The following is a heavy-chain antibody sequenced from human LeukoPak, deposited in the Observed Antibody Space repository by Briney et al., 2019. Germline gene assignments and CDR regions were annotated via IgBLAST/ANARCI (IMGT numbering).Heavy chain of an antibody. CDR2: IYTSGST. J-gene: IGHJ6*03. D-gene: IGHD6-6*01. CDR3: ARGQYSSSSHYYYVDV. Sequence: SETLSLTCTVSGGSISSGGYYWSWIRQPAGKGLEWIGRIYTSGSTNYNPSLKSRVTISVDTSKNQFSLKLSSVTAADTAVYYCARGQYSSSSHYYYVDVWGKGTTVTVSS. CDR1: GGSISSGGYY. V-gene: IGHV4-61*02.